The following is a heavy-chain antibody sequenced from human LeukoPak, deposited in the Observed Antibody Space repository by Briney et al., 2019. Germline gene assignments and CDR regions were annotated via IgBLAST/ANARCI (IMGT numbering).Heavy chain of an antibody. V-gene: IGHV3-9*01. CDR3: AKDIYSSSWYYFDY. CDR2: ISWNSGSI. D-gene: IGHD6-13*01. Sequence: PGGSLRLSCAASGFTFDDYAMHWVRQAPGKGLEWVSGISWNSGSIGYADSVKGRFTISRDNAKNSLYLQMNSPRAEDTALYYCAKDIYSSSWYYFDYWGQGTLVTVSS. J-gene: IGHJ4*02. CDR1: GFTFDDYA.